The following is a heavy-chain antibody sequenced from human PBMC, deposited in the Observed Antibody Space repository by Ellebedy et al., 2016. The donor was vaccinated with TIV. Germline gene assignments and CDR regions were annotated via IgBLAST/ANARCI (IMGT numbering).Heavy chain of an antibody. V-gene: IGHV3-23*01. D-gene: IGHD6-13*01. CDR3: AKAPYSAGWYSGGDY. Sequence: GESLKISCAASGFTFSSYAMSWVRQAPGKGLEWVSAISGSGGSTYYADSVKGRFTISRDNSKNTLYLQMNSLRVEDTAIYYCAKAPYSAGWYSGGDYWGQGTLVTVSS. CDR1: GFTFSSYA. J-gene: IGHJ4*02. CDR2: ISGSGGST.